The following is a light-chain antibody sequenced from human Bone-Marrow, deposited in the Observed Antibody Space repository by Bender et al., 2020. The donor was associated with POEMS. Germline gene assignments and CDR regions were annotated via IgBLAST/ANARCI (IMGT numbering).Light chain of an antibody. CDR2: DVN. CDR1: SSDVGAYNY. Sequence: QSALTQPPSASGSFGQSVTISCTGTSSDVGAYNYVSWYQQHPGKAPKLMIYDVNSRPSGLSSRFSGSKSGYTASLTVSGLQAEDEADYYCSSYTTRNLWVFGGGTKLTVL. CDR3: SSYTTRNLWV. V-gene: IGLV2-8*01. J-gene: IGLJ3*02.